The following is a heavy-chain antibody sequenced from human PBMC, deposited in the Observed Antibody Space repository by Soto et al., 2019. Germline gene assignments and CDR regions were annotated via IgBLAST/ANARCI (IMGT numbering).Heavy chain of an antibody. J-gene: IGHJ6*02. CDR2: INPSGGST. D-gene: IGHD1-26*01. CDR3: ARDPDEVVGTDYHYYGMDV. CDR1: GYTFTSYY. Sequence: RASVKVSCKASGYTFTSYYMHWVRQAPGQGLEWMGIINPSGGSTTYARNFQGRITITADKSTSTVYMELTSLRSDDTATYYCARDPDEVVGTDYHYYGMDVWDQGATVTVSS. V-gene: IGHV1-46*01.